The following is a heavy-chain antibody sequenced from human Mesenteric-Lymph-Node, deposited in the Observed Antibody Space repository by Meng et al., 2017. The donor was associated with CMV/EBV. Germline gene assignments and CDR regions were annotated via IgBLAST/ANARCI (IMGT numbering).Heavy chain of an antibody. D-gene: IGHD2-2*01. CDR3: ARVENTHCGSTSCYEVSWFDP. CDR2: IYHSGSI. J-gene: IGHJ5*02. V-gene: IGHV4-38-2*02. Sequence: GSLRLSCTVSGYSISSDFYWGWIRQPPGKGLQWIGIIYHSGSIYYNPSLKSRVTISVDTSKNQFSLKLSSVTAADTAVYYCARVENTHCGSTSCYEVSWFDPWGQGTLVTVSS. CDR1: GYSISSDFY.